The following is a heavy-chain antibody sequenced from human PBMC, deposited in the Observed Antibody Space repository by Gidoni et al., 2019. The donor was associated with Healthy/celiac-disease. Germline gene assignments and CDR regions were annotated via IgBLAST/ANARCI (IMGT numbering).Heavy chain of an antibody. D-gene: IGHD2-8*02. J-gene: IGHJ6*02. CDR2: IRSKAYGGTT. Sequence: EVQLVESGGGLVQPGRSLRLSCTASGFTFGDYALSWFRQAPGKGLEWVGFIRSKAYGGTTEYAASVKGRFTISRDDSKSIAYLQMNNLKTEDTAVYYCTTGQYCTGGVCGNYYYYYGMDVWGQGTTVTVSS. V-gene: IGHV3-49*03. CDR3: TTGQYCTGGVCGNYYYYYGMDV. CDR1: GFTFGDYA.